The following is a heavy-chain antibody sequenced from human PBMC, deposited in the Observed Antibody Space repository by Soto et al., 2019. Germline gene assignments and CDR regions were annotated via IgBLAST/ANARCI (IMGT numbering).Heavy chain of an antibody. J-gene: IGHJ6*02. CDR1: GFTFSSYW. CDR3: ARDLGYYDSSGYYYNDYYYYGMDV. CDR2: IKQDGSEK. D-gene: IGHD3-22*01. V-gene: IGHV3-7*03. Sequence: EVQLVESGGGLVQPGGSLRLSCAASGFTFSSYWMSWVRQAPGKGLEWVANIKQDGSEKYYVDSVKGRFTISRDNAKNPLYLQMNSLRAEDTALYYCARDLGYYDSSGYYYNDYYYYGMDVWGQGTTVTVSS.